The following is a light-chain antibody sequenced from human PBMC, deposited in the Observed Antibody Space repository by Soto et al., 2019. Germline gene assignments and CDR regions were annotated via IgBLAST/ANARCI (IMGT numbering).Light chain of an antibody. CDR1: QSVTSN. V-gene: IGKV3-15*01. J-gene: IGKJ4*01. Sequence: EIVMTQSPVTLSVSPGDRATLSCRASQSVTSNLAWYQQKPGQTPKLLIYVASTRATGIPARFSGSGSGTEFTLTISSLQSEDFAVYYCQQYKVWPLTFGGGTKVEFK. CDR3: QQYKVWPLT. CDR2: VAS.